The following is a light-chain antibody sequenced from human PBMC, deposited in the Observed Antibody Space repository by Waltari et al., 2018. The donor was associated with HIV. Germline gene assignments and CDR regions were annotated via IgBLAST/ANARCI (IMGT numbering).Light chain of an antibody. CDR1: SNDVGYYNL. CDR2: EVS. J-gene: IGLJ1*01. V-gene: IGLV2-23*02. Sequence: QSALTQPASVSGSPGQSITISCTGTSNDVGYYNLVSWYQQDPGKAPKVMIYEVSKRPSGVCNRFSGSKSGNTASLTISGLQAEDEADYYCGSYAGSNAYVFGIGTKVTVL. CDR3: GSYAGSNAYV.